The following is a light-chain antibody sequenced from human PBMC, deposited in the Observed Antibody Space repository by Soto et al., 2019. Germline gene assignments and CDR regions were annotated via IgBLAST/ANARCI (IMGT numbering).Light chain of an antibody. Sequence: QSVLTQPASVSGSAGQSITISCTGTSSDVGAYKYVSWYKQCPGKAPKLIMYEVTNRPSGVSDRLSGSKSGNTASLTISGLQAEDEADYYGSSYTSSSTWVFGGGTKLNVL. V-gene: IGLV2-14*01. J-gene: IGLJ3*02. CDR2: EVT. CDR3: SSYTSSSTWV. CDR1: SSDVGAYKY.